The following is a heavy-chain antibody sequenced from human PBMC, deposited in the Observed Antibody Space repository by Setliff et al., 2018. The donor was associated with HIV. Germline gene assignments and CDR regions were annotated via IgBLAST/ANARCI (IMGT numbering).Heavy chain of an antibody. CDR3: ASPIPDDSSGYFPWWYFGL. Sequence: PSETLSLTCTVSGGPISSSSFYWGWIRQPPGKGLEWIGSIYYSGSTYNNPSLKSRVTISVDRSKNQFALKLTSVTAADTAVYYCASPIPDDSSGYFPWWYFGLWGRGTLVTSPQ. CDR2: IYYSGST. J-gene: IGHJ2*01. CDR1: GGPISSSSFY. D-gene: IGHD3-22*01. V-gene: IGHV4-39*01.